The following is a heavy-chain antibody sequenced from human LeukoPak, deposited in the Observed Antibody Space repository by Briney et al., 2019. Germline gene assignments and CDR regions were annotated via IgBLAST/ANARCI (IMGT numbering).Heavy chain of an antibody. Sequence: SQTLSLTCAISGDSVSSDSAAWNWIRQSPSRGLEWLGRTYYRSKWYNDYALSVKSRITINPDTSKNQISLQLNSVTPEDTAVYYCARAVNGVSGTGTTVWLDPWGQGTLVTVSS. V-gene: IGHV6-1*01. CDR1: GDSVSSDSAA. J-gene: IGHJ5*02. CDR2: TYYRSKWYN. CDR3: ARAVNGVSGTGTTVWLDP. D-gene: IGHD1-7*01.